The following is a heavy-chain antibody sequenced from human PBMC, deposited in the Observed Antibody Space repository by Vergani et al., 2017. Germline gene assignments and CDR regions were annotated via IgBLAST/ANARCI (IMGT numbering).Heavy chain of an antibody. CDR3: ARVDYGGNTPELCYEYMDV. Sequence: QVQLPESGPGLVQPSATLSLTCTVPGYSISSGYYWGWIRPPPGKGLEWIGSIYHSGSTYYNPSLKSPVTIAGDTSKNQFSLKLSSVTAADTAVYYCARVDYGGNTPELCYEYMDVWGKGTTVTVSS. D-gene: IGHD4-23*01. CDR1: GYSISSGYY. V-gene: IGHV4-38-2*02. J-gene: IGHJ6*03. CDR2: IYHSGST.